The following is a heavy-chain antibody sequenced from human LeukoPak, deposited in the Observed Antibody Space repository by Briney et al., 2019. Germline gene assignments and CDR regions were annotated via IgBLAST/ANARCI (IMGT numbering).Heavy chain of an antibody. J-gene: IGHJ4*02. CDR3: XXXXXXXXVIIDX. CDR1: GGSISSSSYY. CDR2: IYYSGST. D-gene: IGHD3-10*01. Sequence: SETLSLTCTVSGGSISSSSYYWGWIRQPPGKGLEWIGSIYYSGSTYYNPSLKSRVTISVDTSKNQFSLKLSSVTAADTAVYXXXXXXXXXXVIIDXXGQXTLVTVSS. V-gene: IGHV4-39*01.